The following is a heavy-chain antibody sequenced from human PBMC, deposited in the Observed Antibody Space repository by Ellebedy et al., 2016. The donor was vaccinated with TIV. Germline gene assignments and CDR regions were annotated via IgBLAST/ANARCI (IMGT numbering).Heavy chain of an antibody. CDR2: IYYSGST. J-gene: IGHJ4*02. CDR1: GGSISSYY. Sequence: SETLSLTCTVSGGSISSYYWSWIRQPPGKGLEWIGYIYYSGSTNYNPSLKSRVTISVDTSKNQFSLKMSSVTAADTAVYYCARHASGYSPLYYFDYWGQGTLVTVSS. CDR3: ARHASGYSPLYYFDY. V-gene: IGHV4-59*08. D-gene: IGHD3-22*01.